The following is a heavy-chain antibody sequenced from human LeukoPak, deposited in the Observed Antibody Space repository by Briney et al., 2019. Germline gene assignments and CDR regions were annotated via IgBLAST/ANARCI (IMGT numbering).Heavy chain of an antibody. V-gene: IGHV4-59*01. CDR3: ARDRGSTGYYYLDS. Sequence: SETLSLTCTVSGVSISSYYWSRIRQPPGKGLEWIGYIYYSENTNYNSSLKSRVTISEDTSKNQFSLKLTSVTAADTAVYYCARDRGSTGYYYLDSWGQGILVTVSS. D-gene: IGHD1-26*01. J-gene: IGHJ4*02. CDR2: IYYSENT. CDR1: GVSISSYY.